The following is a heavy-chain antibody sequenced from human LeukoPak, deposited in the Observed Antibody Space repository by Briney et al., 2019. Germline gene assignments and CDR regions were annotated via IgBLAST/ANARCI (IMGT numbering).Heavy chain of an antibody. V-gene: IGHV3-73*01. CDR1: GFTFSDSA. J-gene: IGHJ5*02. D-gene: IGHD2-8*01. CDR3: TRLFYNSWFPDP. CDR2: IRSEDYSYAT. Sequence: PGGSLRLSCAASGFTFSDSAMHWVRQASGKGLEWIGRIRSEDYSYATAYGASVKGRFTISRDDSKNTAYLQMNSLKPEDTAVYYCTRLFYNSWFPDPWGQGSLVTVSS.